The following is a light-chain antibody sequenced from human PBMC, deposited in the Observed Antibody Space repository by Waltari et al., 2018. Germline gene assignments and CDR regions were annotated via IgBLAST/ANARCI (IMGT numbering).Light chain of an antibody. J-gene: IGKJ3*01. CDR1: QRVSSF. CDR2: DAS. V-gene: IGKV3-11*01. CDR3: QQYNSYLFT. Sequence: DIVLTQSPATVSLSPGERATLSCRTSQRVSSFVAWYHQKPGQPPRLLIADASSRASGISDRITASGSGLDFTLTISSLQPDDFATYYCQQYNSYLFTFGPGTKVDIK.